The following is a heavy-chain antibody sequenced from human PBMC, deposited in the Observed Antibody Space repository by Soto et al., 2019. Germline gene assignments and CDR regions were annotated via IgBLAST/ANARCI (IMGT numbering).Heavy chain of an antibody. CDR3: ARGDGALDV. CDR1: GFIVSSNY. V-gene: IGHV3-66*01. Sequence: EVQLVESGGGLVQPGGSLRLSCAASGFIVSSNYMSWVRQAPGKGLEWVSVIYTSGSTYYADSVKGRFTISRDNSKNIVYLPMNSLRAEDTAVYYCARGDGALDVWGQGTLVTVS. J-gene: IGHJ3*01. CDR2: IYTSGST. D-gene: IGHD3-10*01.